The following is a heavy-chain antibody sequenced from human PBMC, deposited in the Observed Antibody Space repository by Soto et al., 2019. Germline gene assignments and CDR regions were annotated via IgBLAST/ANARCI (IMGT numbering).Heavy chain of an antibody. Sequence: GGSLRLSCAASGFTFSSHAMSWVRQAPGKGLEWVSAISGSGGSTYYADSVKGRFTISRDNSKNTLYLQMNSLRAEDTAVYYCAKDRAKQWLAIFDYWGQGTLVTVSS. CDR2: ISGSGGST. J-gene: IGHJ4*02. V-gene: IGHV3-23*01. D-gene: IGHD6-19*01. CDR1: GFTFSSHA. CDR3: AKDRAKQWLAIFDY.